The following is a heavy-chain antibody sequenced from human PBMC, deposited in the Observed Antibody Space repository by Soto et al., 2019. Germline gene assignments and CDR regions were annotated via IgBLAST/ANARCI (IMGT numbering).Heavy chain of an antibody. CDR1: GGSFSGFF. CDR2: INHSGST. Sequence: QVQLQQWGAGLLKPSETLSLTCAVHGGSFSGFFWTWIRQPPGKGLEWIGEINHSGSTNYNPSLKSRVTLSVDTSENQFSLRLTSVTAADTAVYYCARGQWLPRGEYWGQGTLVTVSS. D-gene: IGHD6-19*01. CDR3: ARGQWLPRGEY. V-gene: IGHV4-34*02. J-gene: IGHJ4*02.